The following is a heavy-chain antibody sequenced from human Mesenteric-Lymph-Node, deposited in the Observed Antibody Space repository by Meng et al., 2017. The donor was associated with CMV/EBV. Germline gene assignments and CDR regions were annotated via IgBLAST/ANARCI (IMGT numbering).Heavy chain of an antibody. J-gene: IGHJ4*02. CDR1: GYTFTNYY. V-gene: IGHV1-46*01. Sequence: ASVKVSCKASGYTFTNYYIHWVRQAPGQGLEWVGISDPSGSSTTYAQNFQGRVTMTRDTSTSTVYMELSSLRSDDTAVYYCARVGAYSSTWYAYDFWGQGTLVTVSS. CDR2: SDPSGSST. D-gene: IGHD6-13*01. CDR3: ARVGAYSSTWYAYDF.